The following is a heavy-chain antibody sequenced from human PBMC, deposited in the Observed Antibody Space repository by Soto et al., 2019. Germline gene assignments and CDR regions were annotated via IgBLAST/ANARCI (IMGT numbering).Heavy chain of an antibody. CDR3: ARDRHSSSSGYFEY. CDR1: GFTFSSYG. J-gene: IGHJ4*02. CDR2: IWYDVNDK. V-gene: IGHV3-33*01. D-gene: IGHD6-6*01. Sequence: GGSLRLSCAASGFTFSSYGMHWVRQAPGKGLEWVAVIWYDVNDKYYADFVKGRFTIPRDNAKNTVSLQMNSLRAEDTAVYYCARDRHSSSSGYFEYWGQGTLVTVSS.